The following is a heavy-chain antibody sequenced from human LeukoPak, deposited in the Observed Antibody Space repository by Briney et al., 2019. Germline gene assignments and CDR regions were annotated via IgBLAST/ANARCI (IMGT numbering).Heavy chain of an antibody. J-gene: IGHJ4*02. CDR1: GFTFSSYA. V-gene: IGHV3-23*01. CDR3: ATLGQRYCSGGSCYTSGSSDY. D-gene: IGHD2-15*01. Sequence: GGSLRLSCAASGFTFSSYAMSWVRQAPGKGLEWVSAISGSGGSTYYAYSVKGRFTISRDNSKNTLYLQMNSLRAEDTAVYYCATLGQRYCSGGSCYTSGSSDYWGQGTLVTVSS. CDR2: ISGSGGST.